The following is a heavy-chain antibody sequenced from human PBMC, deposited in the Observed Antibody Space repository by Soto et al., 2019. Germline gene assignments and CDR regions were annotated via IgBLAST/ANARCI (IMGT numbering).Heavy chain of an antibody. CDR1: GFTFSSYA. V-gene: IGHV3-23*01. CDR3: AKELVVVAAPADIWYCFDV. D-gene: IGHD2-2*01. Sequence: GGSLSLSCAASGFTFSSYAMSWVRQAPGKGLEWVSAISGSGGSTYYADSVKGRFTISRDNSKNPLYLKMNSLRAADTAVYYCAKELVVVAAPADIWYCFDVWGQGTMVTVSS. CDR2: ISGSGGST. J-gene: IGHJ6*02.